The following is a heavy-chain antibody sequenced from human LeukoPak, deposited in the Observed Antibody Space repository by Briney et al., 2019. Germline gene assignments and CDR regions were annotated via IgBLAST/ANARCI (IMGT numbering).Heavy chain of an antibody. V-gene: IGHV3-30-3*01. CDR1: GFTFSSYA. CDR3: AREYAVAMTPRLDY. D-gene: IGHD5-12*01. CDR2: ISYDGSNK. Sequence: GGSLRLSCAASGFTFSSYAMHWVRQAPGKGLEWVAIISYDGSNKNYADSVKGRFTISRDNSKNTLYVQMNSLRGEDTAVYYCAREYAVAMTPRLDYWGQGTLVTVSP. J-gene: IGHJ4*02.